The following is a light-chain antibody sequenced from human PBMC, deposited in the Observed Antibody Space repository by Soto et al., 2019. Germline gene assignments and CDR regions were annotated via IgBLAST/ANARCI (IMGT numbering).Light chain of an antibody. Sequence: DIQMTQSPSTLSASVGDRVTITCRASQSISSWLAWYQQQPGKAPKLLIYKASSLESGVPSRFSGSGSGTEFTLTISSLQPDDCATYYCQQYNSYSRTFGQGTKVEMK. CDR2: KAS. CDR1: QSISSW. CDR3: QQYNSYSRT. V-gene: IGKV1-5*03. J-gene: IGKJ1*01.